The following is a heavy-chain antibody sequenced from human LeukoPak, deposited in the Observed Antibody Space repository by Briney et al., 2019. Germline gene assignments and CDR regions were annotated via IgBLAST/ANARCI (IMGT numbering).Heavy chain of an antibody. D-gene: IGHD4/OR15-4a*01. CDR2: ISGDGVSP. CDR1: GFSFSSYA. Sequence: GGSLRLSCAASGFSFSSYAFNWVRQAPGKGLECVSAISGDGVSPYYADSVRGRFTISRDNSKNTLYLQMNSLRVEDTAVYFCARDPGAFPYFFGSWGQGTLVTVSS. J-gene: IGHJ4*02. V-gene: IGHV3-23*01. CDR3: ARDPGAFPYFFGS.